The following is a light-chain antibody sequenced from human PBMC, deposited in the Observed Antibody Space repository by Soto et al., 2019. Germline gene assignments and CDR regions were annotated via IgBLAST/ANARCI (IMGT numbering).Light chain of an antibody. V-gene: IGLV1-40*01. CDR3: QSYDSSLSGYV. CDR1: SSNIGAGYD. CDR2: GNS. J-gene: IGLJ1*01. Sequence: QSVLTQPPSVSGAPGQGVTISCTGSSSNIGAGYDVHWYQQLPGTAPKLLIYGNSNRPSGVPDRFSGSKSGTSASLAITGLQAEYEADYYCQSYDSSLSGYVFGTGTKLTVL.